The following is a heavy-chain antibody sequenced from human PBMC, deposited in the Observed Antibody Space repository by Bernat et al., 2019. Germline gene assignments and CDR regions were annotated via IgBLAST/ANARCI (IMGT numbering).Heavy chain of an antibody. CDR3: ARHGLSIAAAAYPFDS. D-gene: IGHD6-13*01. CDR1: GGSISSSSYY. Sequence: QLQLQESGPGLVKPSETLSLTCIVSGGSISSSSYYWGWIRQPPGKGLEWIGSTYYSGSTYYNPSLKSRVTISVDTSKNQFSLKLNSVAAADTAVYHCARHGLSIAAAAYPFDSWGQGTLVTVSS. CDR2: TYYSGST. J-gene: IGHJ4*02. V-gene: IGHV4-39*01.